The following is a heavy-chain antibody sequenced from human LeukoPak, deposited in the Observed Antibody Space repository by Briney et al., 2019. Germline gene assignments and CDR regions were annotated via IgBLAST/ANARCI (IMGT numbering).Heavy chain of an antibody. CDR3: AKELLGNVDYFDY. J-gene: IGHJ4*02. Sequence: GGSLRLSCAASGFIFNTYGMHWVRQAPGKGLEWVSYISYDGSRKNYADSVKGRFTISRDNSKNTLFLQMNSLKAEDTAVYYCAKELLGNVDYFDYWGQGTLVTVSS. D-gene: IGHD3-3*02. V-gene: IGHV3-30*02. CDR1: GFIFNTYG. CDR2: ISYDGSRK.